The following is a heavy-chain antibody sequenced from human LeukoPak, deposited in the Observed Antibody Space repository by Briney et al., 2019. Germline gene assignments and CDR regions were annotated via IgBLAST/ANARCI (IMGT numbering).Heavy chain of an antibody. D-gene: IGHD3-10*01. CDR1: GGSISSYY. CDR2: IYTSGST. V-gene: IGHV4-4*07. CDR3: ARGAGGSGSYYADFDY. J-gene: IGHJ4*02. Sequence: PSETLSLTCTVSGGSISSYYWSWIRQPAGKGLEWIGRIYTSGSTNYNPSLKSRVTMSVDTSKNQFSLKLSSVTAADTAVYYCARGAGGSGSYYADFDYWGQGTLVTVSS.